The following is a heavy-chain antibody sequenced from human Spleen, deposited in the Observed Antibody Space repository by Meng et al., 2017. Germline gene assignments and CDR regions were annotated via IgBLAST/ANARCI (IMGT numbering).Heavy chain of an antibody. D-gene: IGHD3-22*01. V-gene: IGHV1-2*06. CDR3: ARDDRSGYYPFADY. Sequence: QVQLVQSGAEVRMPGASVQVSCKASGYTFTGYYLHWVRQAPGQGLEWMGRINPNSGGTNYAQKFQGRVTMTWDTSISTAYIELSSLRSDDTAFYYCARDDRSGYYPFADYWGQGTLVTVSS. J-gene: IGHJ4*02. CDR1: GYTFTGYY. CDR2: INPNSGGT.